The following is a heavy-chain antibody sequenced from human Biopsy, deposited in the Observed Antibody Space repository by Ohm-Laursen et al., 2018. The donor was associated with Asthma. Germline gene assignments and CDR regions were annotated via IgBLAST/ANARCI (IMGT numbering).Heavy chain of an antibody. CDR2: IYYSGTA. CDR1: GVSIRSYY. V-gene: IGHV4-39*01. CDR3: VRGSSSWHHGPFHYYYGLDV. J-gene: IGHJ6*02. Sequence: SETLSLTCTVSGVSIRSYYWGWIRQPPGKGLEWIGSIYYSGTAYYNPSLESRVTVSADTSKIQFSLKLTSVTAADTAVYYCVRGSSSWHHGPFHYYYGLDVWGQGTTATVSS. D-gene: IGHD6-13*01.